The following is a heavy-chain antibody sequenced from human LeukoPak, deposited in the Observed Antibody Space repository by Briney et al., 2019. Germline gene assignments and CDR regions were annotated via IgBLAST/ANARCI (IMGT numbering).Heavy chain of an antibody. CDR2: IYYSGST. J-gene: IGHJ4*02. V-gene: IGHV4-31*03. CDR1: GGSISSGGYY. D-gene: IGHD6-6*01. CDR3: ARVKYSSSSGYFDY. Sequence: SETLSLTCTVSGGSISSGGYYWSWIRQHPGKSLEWIGYIYYSGSTYYNPSLRSRVTISVDTSKNQFSLELSSVTAADTAVYYCARVKYSSSSGYFDYWGQGTLVTVSS.